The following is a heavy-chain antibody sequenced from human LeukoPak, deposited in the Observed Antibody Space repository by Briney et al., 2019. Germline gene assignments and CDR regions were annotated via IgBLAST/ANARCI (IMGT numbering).Heavy chain of an antibody. Sequence: GESLKISXKGSGYSFTSDWSGWVRQRPGKGLGWVGIIYPGDSDTRYSPSCQGQVTISADKSISTAYLQWSSLKASDTAMYYCARQGRGLREGPDYWGQGTLVTVSS. D-gene: IGHD4-17*01. V-gene: IGHV5-51*01. J-gene: IGHJ4*02. CDR1: GYSFTSDW. CDR2: IYPGDSDT. CDR3: ARQGRGLREGPDY.